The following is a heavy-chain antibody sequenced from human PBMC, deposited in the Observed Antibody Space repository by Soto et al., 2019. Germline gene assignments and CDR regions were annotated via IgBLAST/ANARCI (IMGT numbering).Heavy chain of an antibody. CDR3: ARDMRVFGGIDV. CDR2: VYNTETP. Sequence: PSETLSLTCTVSGGSVTSYYWSWIRQPAGKGLEWIGRVYNTETPNYRPSLRSRVTMSVDTSKNQVSLRLASVTAADTAVYYCARDMRVFGGIDVWGQGTTVTVSS. D-gene: IGHD3-3*01. J-gene: IGHJ6*02. V-gene: IGHV4-4*07. CDR1: GGSVTSYY.